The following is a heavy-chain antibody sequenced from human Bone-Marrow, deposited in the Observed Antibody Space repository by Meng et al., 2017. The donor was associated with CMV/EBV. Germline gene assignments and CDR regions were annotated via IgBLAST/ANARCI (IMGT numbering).Heavy chain of an antibody. CDR3: ARPDYDSWSASGRGYYYGMDV. Sequence: GESLKVSCKASGYTFTDYRMHWVRQAPGQGLEWVGWISPNNGATNYAQNFQGRVTMTRDTSISTVYMDLNRLRSDDTAVYYCARPDYDSWSASGRGYYYGMDVWGQGTTVTVSS. D-gene: IGHD3-3*01. J-gene: IGHJ6*02. CDR1: GYTFTDYR. V-gene: IGHV1-2*02. CDR2: ISPNNGAT.